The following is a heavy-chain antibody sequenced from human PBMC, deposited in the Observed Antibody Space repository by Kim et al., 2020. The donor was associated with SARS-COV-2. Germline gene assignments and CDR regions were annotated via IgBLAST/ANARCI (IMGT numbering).Heavy chain of an antibody. J-gene: IGHJ6*02. CDR1: GFVFMNYA. Sequence: GGSLRLSCAASGFVFMNYAMTWVRQAPGKGLEWVSGISGSGGSSYYADSVKGRFTISRDNSKDTVYLQMNSLRADVTAVYYFVKSVGEYSYYYGLDVWG. CDR3: VKSVGEYSYYYGLDV. D-gene: IGHD3-10*01. CDR2: ISGSGGSS. V-gene: IGHV3-23*01.